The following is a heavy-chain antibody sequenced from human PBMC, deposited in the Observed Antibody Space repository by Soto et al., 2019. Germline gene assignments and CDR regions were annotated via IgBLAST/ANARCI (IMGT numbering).Heavy chain of an antibody. Sequence: QLQLQESGSGLVKPSQTLSLTCAVSGGSISSGGSSWGWIRQPPEKGLEFIGYIYHSGSTYYNPSLKSRAXIXLXXSKNQFALRLTSVPAADTALYYCARDYDTTGYYDYWGQGTLVTVSS. V-gene: IGHV4-30-2*01. CDR2: IYHSGST. CDR1: GGSISSGGSS. D-gene: IGHD3-22*01. CDR3: ARDYDTTGYYDY. J-gene: IGHJ4*02.